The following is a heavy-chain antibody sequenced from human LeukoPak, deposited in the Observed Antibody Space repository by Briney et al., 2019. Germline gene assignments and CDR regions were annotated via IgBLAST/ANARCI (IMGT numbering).Heavy chain of an antibody. J-gene: IGHJ4*02. V-gene: IGHV4-39*01. CDR3: ARQAPYYYGSGSYPDYFDY. Sequence: SETLSLTCTVSGGSISSSSYYWGWIRQPPGKGLEWIGSIYYSGSTYYNPSLKSRVTISVDTSKNQFSLKLSSVTAADTAVYYCARQAPYYYGSGSYPDYFDYWGQGTLVTVSS. CDR1: GGSISSSSYY. D-gene: IGHD3-10*01. CDR2: IYYSGST.